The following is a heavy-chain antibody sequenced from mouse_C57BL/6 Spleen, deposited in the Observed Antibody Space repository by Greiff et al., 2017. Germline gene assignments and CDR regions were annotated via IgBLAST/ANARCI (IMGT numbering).Heavy chain of an antibody. CDR2: IDPETGGT. V-gene: IGHV1-15*01. Sequence: VQLQQSGAELVRPGASVTLSCKASGYTFTDYEMHWVKQTPVHGLEWIGAIDPETGGTAYNQKFKGKAILTADKSSSTAYMELRSLTSEDSAVYYCTRCEGSSPYYYAMDYWGQGTSVTVSS. CDR1: GYTFTDYE. CDR3: TRCEGSSPYYYAMDY. D-gene: IGHD1-1*01. J-gene: IGHJ4*01.